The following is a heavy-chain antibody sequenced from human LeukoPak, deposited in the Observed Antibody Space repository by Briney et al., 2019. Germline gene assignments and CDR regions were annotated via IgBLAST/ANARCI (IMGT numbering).Heavy chain of an antibody. CDR1: GYSISSGYY. CDR2: IYYSGST. J-gene: IGHJ3*02. V-gene: IGHV4-61*01. D-gene: IGHD2-15*01. CDR3: ARVRSGNDAFDI. Sequence: PSETLSLTCTVSGYSISSGYYWGWIRQPPGKGLEWIGYIYYSGSTNYNPSLKSRVTISVDTSKNQFSLKLSSVTAADTAVYYCARVRSGNDAFDIWGQGTMVTVSS.